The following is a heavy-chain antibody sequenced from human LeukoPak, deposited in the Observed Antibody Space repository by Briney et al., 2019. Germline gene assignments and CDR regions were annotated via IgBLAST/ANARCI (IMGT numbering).Heavy chain of an antibody. J-gene: IGHJ4*02. Sequence: PGGSLRLSCSASGFTFSAYAMYWVRQAPGKGLEYVSGISNNGGSSFYADSVKGRFTISRDNSKNTLYLQMSSLRAEDTAVYYCVKITSVTGGDCWGQGIRLTVSS. CDR3: VKITSVTGGDC. D-gene: IGHD1-1*01. CDR2: ISNNGGSS. CDR1: GFTFSAYA. V-gene: IGHV3-64D*09.